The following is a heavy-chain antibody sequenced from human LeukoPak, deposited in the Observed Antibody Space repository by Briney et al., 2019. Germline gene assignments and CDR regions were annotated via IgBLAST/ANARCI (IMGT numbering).Heavy chain of an antibody. Sequence: PGGSLRLSCTASGFSFSGHWMHWARQLPGKGLVWVSRISPTWSTTSYADSVKGRFTISRDNAKNSLYLHMNSLRAEDTAVYYCARDGKYGYNPSGHWGQGTLVTVSS. CDR3: ARDGKYGYNPSGH. D-gene: IGHD5-24*01. CDR2: ISPTWSTT. J-gene: IGHJ4*02. CDR1: GFSFSGHW. V-gene: IGHV3-74*01.